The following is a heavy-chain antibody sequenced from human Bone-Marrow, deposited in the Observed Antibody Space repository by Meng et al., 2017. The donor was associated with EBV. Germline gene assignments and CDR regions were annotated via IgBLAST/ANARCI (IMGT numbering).Heavy chain of an antibody. CDR2: IIPIFGTA. V-gene: IGHV1-69*01. Sequence: ASGQGLEWMGGIIPIFGTANYAQKFQGRVTITADESTSTAYMELSSLRSEDTAVYYCARDVYASGTYRADPWGQGTLVTVSS. CDR3: ARDVYASGTYRADP. D-gene: IGHD3-10*01. J-gene: IGHJ5*02.